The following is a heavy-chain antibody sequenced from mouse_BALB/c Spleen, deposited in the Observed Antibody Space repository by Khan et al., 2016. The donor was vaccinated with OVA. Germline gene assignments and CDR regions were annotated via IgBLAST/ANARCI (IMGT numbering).Heavy chain of an antibody. J-gene: IGHJ4*01. Sequence: QVQLKQSGPELVKPGALVKISCKASGYTFTSYDINWVRQRPGQGLEWIGWIYPGAGSTEYNEKFKGTATLTADKSSSTAYMHLSSLNSETSAVYFCARERIRGVAMDYWGQGTSVTVSS. V-gene: IGHV1S56*01. CDR2: IYPGAGST. CDR3: ARERIRGVAMDY. D-gene: IGHD1-1*01. CDR1: GYTFTSYD.